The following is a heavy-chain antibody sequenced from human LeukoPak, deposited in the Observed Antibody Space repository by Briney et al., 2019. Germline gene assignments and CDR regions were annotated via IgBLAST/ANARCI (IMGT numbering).Heavy chain of an antibody. CDR1: GFTFDDYA. D-gene: IGHD3-10*01. CDR2: ISWNSGSI. V-gene: IGHV3-9*01. J-gene: IGHJ4*02. Sequence: PGGSLRLSCAASGFTFDDYAMHWVRQAPGKGLEWVSGISWNSGSIGYADSVKGRFTISRDNAKNSLYLQMNSLRAEDTALYYCAKGVMVRGVINYYFDYWGQGTLVTVSS. CDR3: AKGVMVRGVINYYFDY.